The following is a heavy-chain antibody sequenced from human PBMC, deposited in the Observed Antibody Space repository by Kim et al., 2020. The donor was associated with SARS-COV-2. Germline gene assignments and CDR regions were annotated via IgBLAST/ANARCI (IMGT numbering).Heavy chain of an antibody. Sequence: YTPSLKSRVTISVDTSKNQFSLKLSSVTAADTAVYYCAGETKIHFGGMDVWGQGTTVTVSS. D-gene: IGHD3-10*01. J-gene: IGHJ6*02. CDR3: AGETKIHFGGMDV. V-gene: IGHV4-39*01.